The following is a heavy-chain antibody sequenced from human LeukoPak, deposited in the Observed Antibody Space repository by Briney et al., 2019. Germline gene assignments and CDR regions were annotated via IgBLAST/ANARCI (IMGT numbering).Heavy chain of an antibody. CDR2: ISSSGSTI. D-gene: IGHD4-23*01. J-gene: IGHJ4*02. V-gene: IGHV3-48*03. CDR1: GFTFSSYE. CDR3: ASFGTVVASDDY. Sequence: GGSLRLSCAASGFTFSSYEMDWVRQAPGKGQKWVSYISSSGSTIYYADSVKGRFTISRDNAKNSLYLQMNSLRAEDTAVYYCASFGTVVASDDYWGQGTLVTVSS.